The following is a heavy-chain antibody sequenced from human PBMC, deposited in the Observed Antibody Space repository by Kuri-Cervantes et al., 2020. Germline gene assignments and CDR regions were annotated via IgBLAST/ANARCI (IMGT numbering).Heavy chain of an antibody. CDR2: IGTAGDT. CDR1: GFTFSSYD. CDR3: ARFYGSSWFGLD. Sequence: GGSLRLSCAASGFTFSSYDMHWVRQATGKGLEWVSAIGTAGDTYYPGSVKGRFTISRENAKNSLYLQMKSLRAEDTAVYFCARFYGSSWFGLDWGQGTLVTVSS. J-gene: IGHJ4*02. D-gene: IGHD6-13*01. V-gene: IGHV3-13*01.